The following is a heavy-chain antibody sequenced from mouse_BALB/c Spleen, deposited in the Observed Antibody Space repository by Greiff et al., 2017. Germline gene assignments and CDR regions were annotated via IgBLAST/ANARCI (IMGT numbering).Heavy chain of an antibody. CDR2: INSNGGST. CDR1: GFTFSSYG. V-gene: IGHV5-6-3*01. Sequence: EVKVVESGGGLVQPGGSLKLSCAASGFTFSSYGMSWVRQTPDKRLELVATINSNGGSTYYPDSVKGRFTISRDNAKNTLYLQMSSLKSEDTAMYYCARDSRGSSYWYFDVWGAGTTVTVSS. D-gene: IGHD1-1*01. CDR3: ARDSRGSSYWYFDV. J-gene: IGHJ1*01.